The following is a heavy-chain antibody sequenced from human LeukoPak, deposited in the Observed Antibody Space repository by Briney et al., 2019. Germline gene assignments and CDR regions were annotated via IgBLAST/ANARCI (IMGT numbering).Heavy chain of an antibody. CDR1: GSNFDDYA. Sequence: GGSLRLSCAASGSNFDDYAMHWVRQPPGKGLEWVSGISWNSGRTGYADSVKGRFTISRDNAKNSLYLQMNSLRAEDTALYYCAKDIYNYYDSSGYGYWGQGTLVTVSS. CDR2: ISWNSGRT. CDR3: AKDIYNYYDSSGYGY. J-gene: IGHJ4*02. V-gene: IGHV3-9*01. D-gene: IGHD3-22*01.